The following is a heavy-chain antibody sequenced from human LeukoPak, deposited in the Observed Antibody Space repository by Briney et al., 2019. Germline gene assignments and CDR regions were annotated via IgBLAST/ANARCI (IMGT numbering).Heavy chain of an antibody. Sequence: PSETLSLTCTVSGGSISSYYWSWIRQPAGKGLEWIGRMYTSGSSNYNPSLKSRVTVSVDTSKNQLSLKLSSVTAADTAVYYCARGGIVGAIDAFDIWGQGTMVTVSP. V-gene: IGHV4-4*07. J-gene: IGHJ3*02. CDR3: ARGGIVGAIDAFDI. CDR2: MYTSGSS. CDR1: GGSISSYY. D-gene: IGHD1-26*01.